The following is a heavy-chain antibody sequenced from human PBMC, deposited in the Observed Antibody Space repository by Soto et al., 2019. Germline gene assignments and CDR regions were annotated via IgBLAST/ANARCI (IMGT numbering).Heavy chain of an antibody. CDR1: GFTFSSYW. V-gene: IGHV3-7*01. D-gene: IGHD6-13*01. CDR2: IKQDGSEK. Sequence: GGSLRLSCAASGFTFSSYWMSWVRQAPGKGLEWVANIKQDGSEKYYADSVKGRFTVSRDNAKNMLYLQMNSLRGEDTAVYYCAKDVGQQLVLNYGMDVWGQGTTVTVSS. CDR3: AKDVGQQLVLNYGMDV. J-gene: IGHJ6*02.